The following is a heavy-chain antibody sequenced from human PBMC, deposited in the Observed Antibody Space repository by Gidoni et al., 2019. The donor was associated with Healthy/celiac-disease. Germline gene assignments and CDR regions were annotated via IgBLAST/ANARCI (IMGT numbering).Heavy chain of an antibody. D-gene: IGHD3-16*01. CDR2: IIPSFGTA. Sequence: QVQLVQSGAEVKKPGSSVKVSCKASGGTFSSYAISWVRQAPGQGLEWMGGIIPSFGTANYAQKFQGRVTITADKSTSTAYMELSSLRSEDTAVYYCASPYWGRTWNAFDIWGQGTMVTVSS. CDR3: ASPYWGRTWNAFDI. J-gene: IGHJ3*02. V-gene: IGHV1-69*06. CDR1: GGTFSSYA.